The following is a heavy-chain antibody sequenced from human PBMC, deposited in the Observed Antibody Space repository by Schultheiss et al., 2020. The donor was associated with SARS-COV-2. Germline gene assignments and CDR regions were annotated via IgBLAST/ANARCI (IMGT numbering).Heavy chain of an antibody. CDR2: IGTSGSRT. Sequence: GGSLRLSCAASGFTFDDYAMHWVRQAPGKGLEWVSSIGTSGSRTYYADSVKGRFTISRDNSKNTLYLQMNSLRAEDTAVYYCAKTVLRFLEPFDYWGQGTLVTVSS. CDR3: AKTVLRFLEPFDY. V-gene: IGHV3-23*05. CDR1: GFTFDDYA. D-gene: IGHD3-3*01. J-gene: IGHJ4*02.